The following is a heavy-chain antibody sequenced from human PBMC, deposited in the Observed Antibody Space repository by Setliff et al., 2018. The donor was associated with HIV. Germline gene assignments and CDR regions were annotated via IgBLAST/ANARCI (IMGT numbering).Heavy chain of an antibody. CDR3: ARGISDFEAGDYMDV. CDR1: GYMFTAYF. D-gene: IGHD3-9*01. Sequence: GASVKVSCKASGYMFTAYFIHWVRQAPGRGPEWMGWINPNTGGTNYAQNFQGRVTMTRDTSISTAYMELSRLRSDDTAVYYCARGISDFEAGDYMDVWGKGTTVTVSS. V-gene: IGHV1-2*02. CDR2: INPNTGGT. J-gene: IGHJ6*03.